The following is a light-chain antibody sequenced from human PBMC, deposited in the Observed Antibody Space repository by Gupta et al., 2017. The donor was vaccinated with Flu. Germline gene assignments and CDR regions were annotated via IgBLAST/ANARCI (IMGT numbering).Light chain of an antibody. J-gene: IGKJ3*01. CDR2: ATS. CDR1: QDINIF. Sequence: GDRVTITCRASQDINIFLAWFQQKPGKTPKSLIYATSHLESGVPSRFSGSGSGSTFTLTISSLQPEDFATYYCQQYKSHPPTFGPGTKVD. CDR3: QQYKSHPPT. V-gene: IGKV1-16*01.